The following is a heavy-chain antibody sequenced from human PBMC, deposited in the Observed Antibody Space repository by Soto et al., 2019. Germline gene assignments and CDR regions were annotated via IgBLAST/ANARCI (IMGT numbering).Heavy chain of an antibody. D-gene: IGHD6-13*01. CDR1: GFTLSSYG. Sequence: QVQLVESGGGVVQPGRSLRLSCAASGFTLSSYGMHWVRQAPGKGLEWVAVISYDGSNKYYADSVKGRFTISRDNSKNTLSLHMNSLRAEDTAVYYCAKPAGYSSSWFKGLDVWGQGTTVTVSS. J-gene: IGHJ6*02. CDR3: AKPAGYSSSWFKGLDV. V-gene: IGHV3-30*18. CDR2: ISYDGSNK.